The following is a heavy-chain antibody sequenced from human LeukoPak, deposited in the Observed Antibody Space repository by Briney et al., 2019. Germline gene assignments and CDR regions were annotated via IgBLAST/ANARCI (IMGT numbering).Heavy chain of an antibody. CDR1: GFTFSSYA. J-gene: IGHJ3*02. CDR2: ISGSGGST. D-gene: IGHD7-27*01. Sequence: GGSLRLSCAASGFTFSSYAMSWVRQAPGKGLEWVSGISGSGGSTYYADSVKGRFTISRDSYKNTLYLQMNSLRAEDTAVYYCARGGWGNAFDIWGQGTMVTVSS. V-gene: IGHV3-23*01. CDR3: ARGGWGNAFDI.